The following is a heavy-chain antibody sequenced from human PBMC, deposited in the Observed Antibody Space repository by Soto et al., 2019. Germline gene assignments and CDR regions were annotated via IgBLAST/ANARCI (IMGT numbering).Heavy chain of an antibody. Sequence: EVQLVESGGGLVQPGGSLRLSCAASGFTFSSYSMNWVRQAPGKGLEWVSYISSSSSTIYYADSVKGLFTISRDNAKNSLYLQMNSLRAEDTAVYYCARHPERIAEIGWFDPWGQGTLVTVSS. D-gene: IGHD6-13*01. CDR1: GFTFSSYS. CDR2: ISSSSSTI. J-gene: IGHJ5*02. CDR3: ARHPERIAEIGWFDP. V-gene: IGHV3-48*01.